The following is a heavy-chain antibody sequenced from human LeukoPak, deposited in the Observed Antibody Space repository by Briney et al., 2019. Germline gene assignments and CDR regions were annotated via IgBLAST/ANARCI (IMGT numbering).Heavy chain of an antibody. Sequence: ASVKVSCKASGYTFTSYGISWVRQAPGQGLEWMGWISAYNGNTNYAQKLQGRVTMTTDTSTSTAYMELRSLSSDDTAVYYCARGARRDGYNFAFDIWGQGTMVTVSS. J-gene: IGHJ3*02. CDR1: GYTFTSYG. D-gene: IGHD5-24*01. CDR3: ARGARRDGYNFAFDI. V-gene: IGHV1-18*01. CDR2: ISAYNGNT.